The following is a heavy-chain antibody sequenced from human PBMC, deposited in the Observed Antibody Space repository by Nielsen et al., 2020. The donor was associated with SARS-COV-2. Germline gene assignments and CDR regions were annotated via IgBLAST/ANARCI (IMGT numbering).Heavy chain of an antibody. V-gene: IGHV3-30-3*01. J-gene: IGHJ6*03. D-gene: IGHD2-15*01. Sequence: GESLKISCAASGFTFSSYAMHWVRQAPGKGLEWVAVISYDGSNKYYADSVKGRFTISRDNSKNTLYLQMNSLRAEDTAVYYCARDPGYCSGGSCYRNYYYYYYMGVWGKGTTVTVSS. CDR2: ISYDGSNK. CDR3: ARDPGYCSGGSCYRNYYYYYYMGV. CDR1: GFTFSSYA.